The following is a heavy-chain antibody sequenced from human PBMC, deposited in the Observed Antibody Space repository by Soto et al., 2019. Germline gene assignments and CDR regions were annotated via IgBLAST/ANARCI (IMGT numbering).Heavy chain of an antibody. CDR2: IDPSDSYT. CDR1: GYSFTSYW. CDR3: ARPSYSSGWYAEGYYGMDV. J-gene: IGHJ6*02. V-gene: IGHV5-10-1*01. Sequence: GESLKISCKGSGYSFTSYWISWVRQMPGKGLEWMGRIDPSDSYTNYSPSFQGHVTISADKSISTAYLQWSSLKASDTAMYYCARPSYSSGWYAEGYYGMDVWGQGTSLTVSS. D-gene: IGHD6-19*01.